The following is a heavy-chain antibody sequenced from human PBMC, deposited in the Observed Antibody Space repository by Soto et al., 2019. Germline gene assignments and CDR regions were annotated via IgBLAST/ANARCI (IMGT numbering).Heavy chain of an antibody. D-gene: IGHD3-22*01. Sequence: LKISCKGSGYSFTSYLISWVRQMPGKGLEWMGRIDPSDSYTNYSPSFQGHVTISADKSISTAYLQWSSLKASDTAMYYCARHGRDHYDSSGYYPFDYWGQGTLVTVS. CDR1: GYSFTSYL. CDR2: IDPSDSYT. CDR3: ARHGRDHYDSSGYYPFDY. J-gene: IGHJ4*02. V-gene: IGHV5-10-1*01.